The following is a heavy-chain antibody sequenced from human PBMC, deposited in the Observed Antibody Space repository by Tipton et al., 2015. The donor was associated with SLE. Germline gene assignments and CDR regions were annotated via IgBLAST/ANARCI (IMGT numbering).Heavy chain of an antibody. CDR3: AREYQGSFYVNGAFDI. V-gene: IGHV3-7*01. CDR2: IGQDGGEE. CDR1: GFTFHDSA. D-gene: IGHD3-10*01. J-gene: IGHJ3*02. Sequence: SLRLSCAASGFTFHDSAMHWVRQAPGKGLEWVAHIGQDGGEEFYVDSVRGRFIISRDNAKNSLYLQMNSLSVEDTAVYYCAREYQGSFYVNGAFDIWGQGTMVTVSS.